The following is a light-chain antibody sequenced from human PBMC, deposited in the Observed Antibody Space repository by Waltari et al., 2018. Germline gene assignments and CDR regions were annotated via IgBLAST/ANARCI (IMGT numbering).Light chain of an antibody. Sequence: QSALTQPASVSGSPGQSITISFTGTSSDVGGYNYVSWYQQHPGKAPKLMISEVSNRPSGVSNRFSGSKSGNTASLTISGLQAEDEADYYCSSYTSISTVVFGGGTKVTVL. CDR3: SSYTSISTVV. V-gene: IGLV2-14*01. CDR2: EVS. J-gene: IGLJ3*02. CDR1: SSDVGGYNY.